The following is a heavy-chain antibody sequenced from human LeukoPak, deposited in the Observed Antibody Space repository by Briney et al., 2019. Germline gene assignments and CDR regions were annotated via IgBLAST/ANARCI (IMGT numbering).Heavy chain of an antibody. V-gene: IGHV4-59*01. CDR2: IYYSGST. D-gene: IGHD5-18*01. CDR1: GGSISSYY. Sequence: SETLSLTCTVSGGSISSYYWSWIRQPPGKGQEWIGYIYYSGSTNYNPSLKSRVTISVDTSKNQFSLKLSSVTAADTAVYYCARYSYGLATRHYYYGMDVWGQGTTVTVSS. J-gene: IGHJ6*02. CDR3: ARYSYGLATRHYYYGMDV.